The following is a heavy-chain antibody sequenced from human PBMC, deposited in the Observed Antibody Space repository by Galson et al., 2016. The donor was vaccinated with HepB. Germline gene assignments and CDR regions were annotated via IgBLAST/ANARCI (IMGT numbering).Heavy chain of an antibody. D-gene: IGHD3-9*01. V-gene: IGHV3-48*03. CDR3: AREPVRLDDLLTGPPKNPDY. Sequence: SLRLSCAASGFTFSRYEMNWVRQAPGKGLEWVSYISSSGTTIYYADSVQGRFTISRDNAKNSLHLQMNSLRAEDTAVYYCAREPVRLDDLLTGPPKNPDYWGQGTLVTVSS. CDR1: GFTFSRYE. J-gene: IGHJ4*02. CDR2: ISSSGTTI.